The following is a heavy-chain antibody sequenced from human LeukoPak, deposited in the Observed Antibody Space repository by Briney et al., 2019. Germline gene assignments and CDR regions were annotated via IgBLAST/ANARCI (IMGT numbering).Heavy chain of an antibody. CDR3: ATSRSGYWFDP. D-gene: IGHD6-19*01. Sequence: ASVKVSCKASGYTFTTYGFSWVRQAPGQGLEWMGWISAYNGNTNYAQRLQGRVTMTTDTSTSTVYMELRSLRPDDTAVYYCATSRSGYWFDPWGQGTLVTVSS. V-gene: IGHV1-18*01. CDR2: ISAYNGNT. J-gene: IGHJ5*02. CDR1: GYTFTTYG.